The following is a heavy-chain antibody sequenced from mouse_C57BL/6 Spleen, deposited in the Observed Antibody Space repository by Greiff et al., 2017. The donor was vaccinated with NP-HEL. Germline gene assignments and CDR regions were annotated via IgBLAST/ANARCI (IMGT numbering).Heavy chain of an antibody. CDR3: ARSYYYGSSYHYAMDY. Sequence: QVQLQQPGAELVRPGSSVKLSCKASGYTFTSYWMHWVKQRPIQGLEWIGNIDPSDSETHYNQKFKDKATLTVDKSSSTAYMQLSSLTSEDSAVYYCARSYYYGSSYHYAMDYWGQGTSVTVSS. V-gene: IGHV1-52*01. D-gene: IGHD1-1*01. CDR1: GYTFTSYW. J-gene: IGHJ4*01. CDR2: IDPSDSET.